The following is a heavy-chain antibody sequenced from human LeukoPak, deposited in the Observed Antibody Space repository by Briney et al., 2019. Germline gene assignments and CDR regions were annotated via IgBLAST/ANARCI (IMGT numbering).Heavy chain of an antibody. J-gene: IGHJ4*02. V-gene: IGHV4-59*08. Sequence: SETLSLTCTVSGGSISSYVWSWIRQPPGKGLEWIGYIYYTGSTTYNPSLKSRVTISVDTSKNQFFLKLGSVTAADTAVYYCARLIGSSTVADSWGQGTLVTVSS. D-gene: IGHD1-14*01. CDR3: ARLIGSSTVADS. CDR1: GGSISSYV. CDR2: IYYTGST.